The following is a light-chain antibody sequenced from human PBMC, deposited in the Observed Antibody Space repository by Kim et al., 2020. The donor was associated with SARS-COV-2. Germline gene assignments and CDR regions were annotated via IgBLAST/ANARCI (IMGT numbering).Light chain of an antibody. CDR2: KDS. V-gene: IGLV3-27*01. Sequence: VSPGQTARSTCSGDVLAKKYARWFQQKPGQAPVLVIYKDSGRPSGIPERFSGSSSGTTVTLTISGAQVEDEADYYCYSAADNNVVFGGGTQLTVL. J-gene: IGLJ2*01. CDR1: VLAKKY. CDR3: YSAADNNVV.